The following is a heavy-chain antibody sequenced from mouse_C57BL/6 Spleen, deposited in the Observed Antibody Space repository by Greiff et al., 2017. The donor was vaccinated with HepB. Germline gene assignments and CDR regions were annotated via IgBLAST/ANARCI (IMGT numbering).Heavy chain of an antibody. CDR2: IYPGDGDT. CDR3: AGHFYYAMDY. J-gene: IGHJ4*01. V-gene: IGHV1-82*01. Sequence: VQLQESGPELVKPGASVKISCKASGYAFSSSWMNWVKQRPGKGLEWIGRIYPGDGDTNYNGKFKGKATLTADKSSSTAYMQLSSLTSEDSAVYFCAGHFYYAMDYWGQGTSVTVSS. CDR1: GYAFSSSW.